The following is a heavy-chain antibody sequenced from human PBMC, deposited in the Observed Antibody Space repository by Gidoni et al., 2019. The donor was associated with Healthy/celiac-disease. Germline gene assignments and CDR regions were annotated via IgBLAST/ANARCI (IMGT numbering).Heavy chain of an antibody. V-gene: IGHV1-2*04. D-gene: IGHD4-17*01. J-gene: IGHJ6*03. CDR3: ARATSMTTVVTGVDYMDV. CDR2: INPNSGGT. Sequence: LEWMGWINPNSGGTNYAQKFQGWVTMTRDTSISTAYMELSRLRSDDTAVYYCARATSMTTVVTGVDYMDVWGKGTTVTVSS.